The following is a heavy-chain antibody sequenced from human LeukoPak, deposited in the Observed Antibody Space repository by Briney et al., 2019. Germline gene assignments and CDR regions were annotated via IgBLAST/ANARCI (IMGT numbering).Heavy chain of an antibody. CDR1: GGSFSGYY. CDR2: INHSGST. Sequence: SETLSLTCAVYGGSFSGYYWSWIRQPPGKGLEWIGEINHSGSTNYDPSLKSRVTISVDTSKNQFSLKLSSVTAADTAVYFCARLSSSGYYLFDPWGQGTLVTVSS. D-gene: IGHD3-22*01. J-gene: IGHJ5*02. CDR3: ARLSSSGYYLFDP. V-gene: IGHV4-34*01.